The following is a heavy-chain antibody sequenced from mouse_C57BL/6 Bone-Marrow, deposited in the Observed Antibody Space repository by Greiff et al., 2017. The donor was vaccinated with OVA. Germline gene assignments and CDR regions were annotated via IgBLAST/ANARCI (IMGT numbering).Heavy chain of an antibody. CDR1: GFTFSSYG. CDR3: ARDSNYWFAY. CDR2: LSSGGSYT. J-gene: IGHJ3*01. V-gene: IGHV5-6*01. Sequence: EVQLVESGGDLVKPGGSLKLSCAASGFTFSSYGMSWVRQTPDKRLEWVATLSSGGSYTYYPDRVKGRFTISRDNAKNTLYLQMSSLKSEDTAMYYCARDSNYWFAYWGQGTLVTVSA. D-gene: IGHD2-5*01.